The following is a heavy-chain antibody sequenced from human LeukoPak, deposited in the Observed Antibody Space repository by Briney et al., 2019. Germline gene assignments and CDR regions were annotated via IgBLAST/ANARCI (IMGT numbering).Heavy chain of an antibody. CDR1: GFTFSSYW. J-gene: IGHJ4*02. CDR3: MRGGGY. Sequence: GGSLRLSCAASGFTFSSYWMNWIRQAPGKGLEWVANIKGDGSEQYCVDSVKGRFTISKDNAENSLYLQMNSLRAEDTALYYCMRGGGYWGLGTLVTVSS. V-gene: IGHV3-7*01. CDR2: IKGDGSEQ.